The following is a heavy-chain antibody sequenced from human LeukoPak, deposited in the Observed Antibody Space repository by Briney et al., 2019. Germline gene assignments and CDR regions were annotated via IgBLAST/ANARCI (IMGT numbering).Heavy chain of an antibody. V-gene: IGHV4-38-2*02. J-gene: IGHJ5*02. CDR3: ARDMGDSSGYPNWFDP. CDR1: AYSISSRYY. D-gene: IGHD3-22*01. CDR2: IYHSGST. Sequence: SASLSPTYTVSAYSISSRYYWVWIRQPPGKGLAWIGSIYHSGSTYYNPSLKSRVTISVDTSKIQFSLKLSSVTAADTAVYYCARDMGDSSGYPNWFDPWGQGTLVTVSS.